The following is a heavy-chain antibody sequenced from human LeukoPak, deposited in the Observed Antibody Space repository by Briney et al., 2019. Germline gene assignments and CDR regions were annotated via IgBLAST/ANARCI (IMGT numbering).Heavy chain of an antibody. J-gene: IGHJ4*02. CDR3: ARSDNWNIWSYFDD. V-gene: IGHV3-11*01. D-gene: IGHD1-20*01. CDR1: GFTFSDYY. Sequence: GGSLRLSCAASGFTFSDYYMNWIRQAPGKGLEWVSYISSSGSTIYYADSVKGRFTISRDNAKNSLYLQMNSLRAEDTAVYYCARSDNWNIWSYFDDWGQGTLVTVSS. CDR2: ISSSGSTI.